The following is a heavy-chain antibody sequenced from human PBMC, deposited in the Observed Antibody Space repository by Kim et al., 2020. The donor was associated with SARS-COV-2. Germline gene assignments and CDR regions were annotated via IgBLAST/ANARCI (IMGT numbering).Heavy chain of an antibody. D-gene: IGHD6-6*01. CDR3: AKVALFSSNSFDY. J-gene: IGHJ4*02. Sequence: SSAQEFQGRATMTRDTSTRTVYLELSSLRSEDTAVYYCAKVALFSSNSFDYWGQGTLVTVSS. V-gene: IGHV1-46*01.